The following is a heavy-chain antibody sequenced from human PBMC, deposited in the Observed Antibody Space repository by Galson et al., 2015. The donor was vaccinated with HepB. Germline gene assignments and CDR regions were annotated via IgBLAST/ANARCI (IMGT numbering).Heavy chain of an antibody. CDR3: ARDPGHVGRRRGWFDP. V-gene: IGHV3-48*02. Sequence: SLRLSCAASGFTFSTYSVNWVRQAPGKGLEWVSYISSSSSTRYYADSVKGRFTISRDNAKNSLYLQMNSLRDEDTAVYYCARDPGHVGRRRGWFDPWGQGTLVIVSS. CDR1: GFTFSTYS. CDR2: ISSSSSTR. J-gene: IGHJ5*02.